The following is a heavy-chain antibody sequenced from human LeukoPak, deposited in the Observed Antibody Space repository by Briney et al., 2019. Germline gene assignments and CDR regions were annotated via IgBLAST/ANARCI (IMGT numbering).Heavy chain of an antibody. V-gene: IGHV3-21*01. CDR2: ISSSSTYI. Sequence: GGSLRLSCAASGFTFSRSDMTWVRQAPGKGREWGSFISSSSTYIYYADSVKGRFTISRDNARDSLYLQMNSLRAEDTAIYYCAREYDSSGYYVNWGQGTLVTVSS. J-gene: IGHJ4*02. D-gene: IGHD3-22*01. CDR1: GFTFSRSD. CDR3: AREYDSSGYYVN.